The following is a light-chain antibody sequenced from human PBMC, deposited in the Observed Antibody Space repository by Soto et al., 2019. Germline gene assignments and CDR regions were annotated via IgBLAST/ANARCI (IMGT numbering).Light chain of an antibody. CDR1: QSISRR. CDR3: HQYYTYSRT. CDR2: KAS. J-gene: IGKJ1*01. Sequence: DIHMTQSPSTLSASLADRVTIPFLASQSISRRLAWYQQKPGKAPKLLIYKASSLESGVPSRFGGSGSETEFTLTISSLQPDDFATYYCHQYYTYSRTFGQGTKVDI. V-gene: IGKV1-5*03.